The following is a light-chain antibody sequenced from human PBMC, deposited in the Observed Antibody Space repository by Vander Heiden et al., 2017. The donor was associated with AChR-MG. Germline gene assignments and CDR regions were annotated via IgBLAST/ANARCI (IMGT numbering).Light chain of an antibody. CDR2: QDT. CDR1: KLGNKY. V-gene: IGLV3-1*01. J-gene: IGLJ2*01. CDR3: QAWDNYTLL. Sequence: SSELTQPPSVSVSPGQPASITCTGDKLGNKYVCWYQQRPGQSPVLVIYQDTKRPSGIPERFSGSNSGDTATLTITGTQAMGEADYFCQAWDNYTLLFGGGTKLTVL.